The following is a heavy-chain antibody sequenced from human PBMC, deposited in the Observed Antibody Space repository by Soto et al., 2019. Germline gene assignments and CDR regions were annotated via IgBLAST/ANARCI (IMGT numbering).Heavy chain of an antibody. V-gene: IGHV1-18*01. J-gene: IGHJ6*03. D-gene: IGHD1-26*01. CDR3: ARPATTTEKYYYYIDV. CDR2: ISASNGDS. CDR1: GYNFIDYV. Sequence: QVQLVQSGAEVKKPGASVRVACKTSGYNFIDYVISWVRQAPGQGLEWVGWISASNGDSNFAQKVQGRVTMTTDTSTSTVYMELRSLRSDDSAVYFCARPATTTEKYYYYIDVWGKGPTVTVSS.